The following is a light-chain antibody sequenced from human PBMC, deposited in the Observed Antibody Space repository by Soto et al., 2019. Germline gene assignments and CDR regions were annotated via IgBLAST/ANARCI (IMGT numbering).Light chain of an antibody. CDR3: SSYTSSSTYV. Sequence: QSVLTQPASVSGSPGQSLTIYCTGTSSDVGGYNYVSWYQQHPGKAPKLMIYDVSNRPSGVSNRFSGSKSGNTASLTISGLQAEDEADYYCSSYTSSSTYVFGTGTKVTVL. V-gene: IGLV2-14*01. J-gene: IGLJ1*01. CDR2: DVS. CDR1: SSDVGGYNY.